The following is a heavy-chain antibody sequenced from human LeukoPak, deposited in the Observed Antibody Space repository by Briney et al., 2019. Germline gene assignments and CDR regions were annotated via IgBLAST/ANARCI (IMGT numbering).Heavy chain of an antibody. CDR1: GGSISSSSYY. V-gene: IGHV4-39*07. D-gene: IGHD3-22*01. Sequence: SETLSLTCTVSGGSISSSSYYWGWIRQPPGKGLEWIGSIYYSGSTYYNPSLKSRVTISVDTSKNQFSLKLSSVTAADTAVYYCAREELKITMIVVVYDAFDIWGQGTMVTVSS. J-gene: IGHJ3*02. CDR3: AREELKITMIVVVYDAFDI. CDR2: IYYSGST.